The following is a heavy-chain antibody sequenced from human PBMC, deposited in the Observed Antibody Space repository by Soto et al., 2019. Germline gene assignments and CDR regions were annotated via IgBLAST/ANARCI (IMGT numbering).Heavy chain of an antibody. Sequence: PSETLSLTCTVSGGSVSSGSYYWNWIRQPPGKGLEWIGYIYYSGSTNYNPSLKSRVTISVDASKNQFSLKLSAVTAADTAVYYCARVAQQLAFDYWAREPRSPSPQ. CDR2: IYYSGST. D-gene: IGHD6-13*01. CDR3: ARVAQQLAFDY. CDR1: GGSVSSGSYY. J-gene: IGHJ4*02. V-gene: IGHV4-61*01.